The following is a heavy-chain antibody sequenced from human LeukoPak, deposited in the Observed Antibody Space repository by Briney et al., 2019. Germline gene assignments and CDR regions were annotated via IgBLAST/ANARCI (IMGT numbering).Heavy chain of an antibody. D-gene: IGHD2/OR15-2a*01. J-gene: IGHJ4*02. V-gene: IGHV3-66*02. Sequence: GSLRLSCAASGFTVTSSYMSWVRQAPGKGLEWVSVVYTGGSTYYADYVKGRFTISRDNSKNTLYLQMNSLRAEDTAVYYCARGGPGLVIANSSSLDKWGQGALVTVSS. CDR1: GFTVTSSY. CDR3: ARGGPGLVIANSSSLDK. CDR2: VYTGGST.